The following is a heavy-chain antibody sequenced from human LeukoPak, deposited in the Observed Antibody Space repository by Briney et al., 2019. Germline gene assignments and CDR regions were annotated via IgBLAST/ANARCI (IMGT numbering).Heavy chain of an antibody. D-gene: IGHD6-19*01. CDR2: RWYDGSNK. CDR3: ARDKKISSGWYWSGAFDI. CDR1: GFTFSSYG. Sequence: PGGSLRLSCAASGFTFSSYGMHWVRQAPGRGLEWVAVRWYDGSNKYYADSVKGRFTISRDNSKNTLYLQMNSLRAEGTAVYYYARDKKISSGWYWSGAFDIWGQGTMVTVSS. V-gene: IGHV3-33*01. J-gene: IGHJ3*02.